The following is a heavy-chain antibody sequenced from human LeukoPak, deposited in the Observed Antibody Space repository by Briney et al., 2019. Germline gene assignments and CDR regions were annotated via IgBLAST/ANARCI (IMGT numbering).Heavy chain of an antibody. J-gene: IGHJ5*02. D-gene: IGHD4-11*01. CDR3: ARADDYCNYVASGWFDP. Sequence: SETLSLTCTVSDGAISSYYWSWIRQPPGKGLEWIGYIYYSGSTNYNPSLNSRVTISVDTSKNQFSLKLSSVTAADTAVYYCARADDYCNYVASGWFDPWGQGTLVTVSS. CDR2: IYYSGST. V-gene: IGHV4-59*01. CDR1: DGAISSYY.